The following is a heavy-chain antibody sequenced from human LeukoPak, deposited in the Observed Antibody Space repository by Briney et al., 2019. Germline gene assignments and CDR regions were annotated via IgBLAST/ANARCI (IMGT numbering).Heavy chain of an antibody. D-gene: IGHD1-1*01. J-gene: IGHJ4*02. CDR1: GASVSIYY. V-gene: IGHV4-59*02. CDR2: IYYRGNT. Sequence: SEPLSLTCTVSGASVSIYYWSWIRQPPGKGLEWIGYIYYRGNTNYNPSLKSRVTMAVDTSKNQFSLKVSSVTAADTAVYYCARAGNNWSFDYWDQGTLVTVSS. CDR3: ARAGNNWSFDY.